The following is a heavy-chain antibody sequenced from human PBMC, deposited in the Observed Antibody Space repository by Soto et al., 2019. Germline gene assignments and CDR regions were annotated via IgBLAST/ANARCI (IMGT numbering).Heavy chain of an antibody. V-gene: IGHV3-30-3*01. CDR3: ARDLVRQQLVGDYYYGMDV. Sequence: QVQLVESGGGVVQPGRSLRLSCAASGFTFSSYAMHWVRQAPGKGLEWVAVISYDGSNKYYADSVKGRFTISRDNSKNTLYLQMNSLRAEDTAVYYCARDLVRQQLVGDYYYGMDVWGQGTTVTVSS. J-gene: IGHJ6*02. CDR2: ISYDGSNK. D-gene: IGHD6-13*01. CDR1: GFTFSSYA.